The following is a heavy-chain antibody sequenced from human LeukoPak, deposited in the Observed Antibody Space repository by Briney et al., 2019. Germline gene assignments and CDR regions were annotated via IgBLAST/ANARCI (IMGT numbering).Heavy chain of an antibody. Sequence: GPVKVSCKVSGYTLTELSMHWVRQAPGKGLEWMGGFDPEDGETIYAQKFQGRVTMTEDTSTDTAYMELSSLRSEDTAVYYCATRTYCSGGSCYGLFDYWGQGTLVTVSS. CDR2: FDPEDGET. J-gene: IGHJ4*02. D-gene: IGHD2-15*01. V-gene: IGHV1-24*01. CDR3: ATRTYCSGGSCYGLFDY. CDR1: GYTLTELS.